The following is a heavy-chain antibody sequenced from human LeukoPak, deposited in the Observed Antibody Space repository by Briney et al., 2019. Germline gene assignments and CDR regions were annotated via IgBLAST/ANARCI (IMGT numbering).Heavy chain of an antibody. CDR3: AALARDY. D-gene: IGHD3-3*02. J-gene: IGHJ4*02. Sequence: PGGSLRLSCAASGFIVSSNYMTWVRQAPGEGLEWVSVIHNDGSTYYTDSVKGRFTISRDISKNTLYLQMNSLRVEDAAVYYCAALARDYWGQGTLVTVSS. CDR1: GFIVSSNY. CDR2: IHNDGST. V-gene: IGHV3-53*01.